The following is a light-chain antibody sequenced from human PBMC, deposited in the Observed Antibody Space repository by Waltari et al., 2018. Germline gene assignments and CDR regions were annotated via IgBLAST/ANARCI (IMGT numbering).Light chain of an antibody. CDR2: GTS. CDR3: QQYNRWPPLT. CDR1: QGVHDN. V-gene: IGKV3-15*01. J-gene: IGKJ4*01. Sequence: ETVMMQSPATLSVSPGERVTLSCRASQGVHDNLAWYQQKPGQAPRLLSYGTSTRATGIPARFRGTGSGTDFTLTITSLQSEDSALYYCQQYNRWPPLTFGGGTKVEIK.